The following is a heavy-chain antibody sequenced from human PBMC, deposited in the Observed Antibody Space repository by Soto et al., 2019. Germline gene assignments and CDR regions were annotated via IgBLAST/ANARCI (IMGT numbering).Heavy chain of an antibody. J-gene: IGHJ4*02. CDR1: GFTFSFYS. Sequence: EVQLVESGGGLVTPGGSLRLSCAASGFTFSFYSMNWVRQAPGRGLQWVSSVSRNTNYLYYADSVKGRFTISRDDAKNSVYLQMHSLIAEDTAVYSCTRDLSLKQPGGFDLWGQGTLVTVSS. D-gene: IGHD3-16*01. CDR2: VSRNTNYL. V-gene: IGHV3-21*01. CDR3: TRDLSLKQPGGFDL.